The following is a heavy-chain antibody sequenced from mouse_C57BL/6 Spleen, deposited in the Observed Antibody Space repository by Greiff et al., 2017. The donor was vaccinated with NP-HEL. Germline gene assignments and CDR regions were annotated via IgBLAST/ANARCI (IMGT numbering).Heavy chain of an antibody. Sequence: VQLQQPGAELVRPGSSVKLSCKASGYTFTSYWMDCVKQRPGQGLEWIGNIYPSDSETHYNQKFKDKATLTVDKSSSTAYMQLSSLTSEDSAVYYCARGGSNYGFAYWGQGTLVTVSA. D-gene: IGHD2-5*01. CDR3: ARGGSNYGFAY. CDR2: IYPSDSET. CDR1: GYTFTSYW. J-gene: IGHJ3*01. V-gene: IGHV1-61*01.